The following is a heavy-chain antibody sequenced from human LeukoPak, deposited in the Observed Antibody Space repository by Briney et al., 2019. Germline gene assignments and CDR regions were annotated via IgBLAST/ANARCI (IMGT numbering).Heavy chain of an antibody. CDR1: GGSISSYH. J-gene: IGHJ3*02. Sequence: SETLSLTCTVSGGSISSYHWSWIQQPPGKGLEWIGYIYYSGSTNYNPSLKSRVTISVDTSKNQFSLKLSSVTAADTAVYYCARGLLDGYTHPAAFDIWGQGTMVTVSS. V-gene: IGHV4-59*01. CDR3: ARGLLDGYTHPAAFDI. CDR2: IYYSGST. D-gene: IGHD5-24*01.